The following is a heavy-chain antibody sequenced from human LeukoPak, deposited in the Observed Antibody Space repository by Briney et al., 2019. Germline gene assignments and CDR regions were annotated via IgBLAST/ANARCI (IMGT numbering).Heavy chain of an antibody. V-gene: IGHV3-11*04. D-gene: IGHD1-7*01. CDR1: GFTFSDYY. Sequence: PGGSLRLSCAASGFTFSDYYMSWIRQSPGKGLEWVSYISSGGSAIYYADSVKGRFTISRDNAKNSLYLQMNSLRAEDTAVYYCARGGLGWNYATSETSFDYWGQGTLVTVSS. CDR3: ARGGLGWNYATSETSFDY. CDR2: ISSGGSAI. J-gene: IGHJ4*02.